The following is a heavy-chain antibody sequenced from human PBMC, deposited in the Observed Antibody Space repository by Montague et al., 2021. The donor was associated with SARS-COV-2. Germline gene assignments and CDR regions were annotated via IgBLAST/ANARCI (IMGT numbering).Heavy chain of an antibody. CDR1: GVAVLRRSSE. V-gene: IGHV4-31*03. D-gene: IGHD2-15*01. CDR3: ARLTAGYCSGGSCYWGTGFDY. J-gene: IGHJ4*01. Sequence: TLSLTCTVSGVAVLRRSSEEHTSGHHSLAYLVWLRYLYYSESTYYNPSLKSRVTISVDTSKNQFSLKLSSVTAADTAVYYCARLTAGYCSGGSCYWGTGFDYWGQEPWSPAPQ. CDR2: LYYSEST.